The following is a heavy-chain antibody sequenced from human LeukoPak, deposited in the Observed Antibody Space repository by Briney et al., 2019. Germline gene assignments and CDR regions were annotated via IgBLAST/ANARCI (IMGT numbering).Heavy chain of an antibody. Sequence: GGSLRLSCAASGFTFDDYSMHWVRQAPGKGLEWVSLITWDGGSTYYADSVKGRFTISRDNSKNSLYLQMNSLRAEDTAFYYCAKDIGTFGYSYAYDFDSWGQGTLVTVSS. CDR1: GFTFDDYS. CDR2: ITWDGGST. D-gene: IGHD5-18*01. J-gene: IGHJ4*02. V-gene: IGHV3-43*01. CDR3: AKDIGTFGYSYAYDFDS.